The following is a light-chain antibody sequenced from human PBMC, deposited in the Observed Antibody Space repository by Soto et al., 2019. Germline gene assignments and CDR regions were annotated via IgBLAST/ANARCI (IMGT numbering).Light chain of an antibody. Sequence: DIQMTQSPSILSASIGDRVTIFCRASQSISVWLAWYQQKPGKAPRVLIFDATALESGVPSRFSGSGSGTEFTLTINNLQPDDFATYYCQQYHTSWWTFGQGTKVDIK. CDR3: QQYHTSWWT. V-gene: IGKV1-5*02. CDR2: DAT. J-gene: IGKJ1*01. CDR1: QSISVW.